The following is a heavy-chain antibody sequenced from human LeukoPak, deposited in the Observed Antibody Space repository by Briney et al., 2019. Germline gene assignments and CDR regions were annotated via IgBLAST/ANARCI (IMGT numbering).Heavy chain of an antibody. J-gene: IGHJ4*02. CDR3: ARDPGSGSYSKGADY. CDR2: ISSGSSYI. Sequence: GGSLRLPCVASGFTFSSYSMNWVRQAPGKGLEWVSSISSGSSYIYYADSVKGRFTISRDNAKNSLYLQMNSLRAEDTAVYYCARDPGSGSYSKGADYWGQGTLVTVSS. CDR1: GFTFSSYS. D-gene: IGHD1-26*01. V-gene: IGHV3-21*01.